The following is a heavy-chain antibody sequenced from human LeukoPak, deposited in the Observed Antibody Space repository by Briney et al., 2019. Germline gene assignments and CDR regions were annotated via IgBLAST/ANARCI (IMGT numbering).Heavy chain of an antibody. D-gene: IGHD5-12*01. J-gene: IGHJ4*02. CDR2: ISGSGGDT. V-gene: IGHV3-23*01. CDR1: GFTFSNYA. CDR3: AKDRSFTKNIGQGDFDY. Sequence: GGSLRLSCAASGFTFSNYAMSWVRQAPGKGLEWVSGISGSGGDTYYADSVKGRFTISRDNSKNTLCLQMNSLRAEDTAVYYCAKDRSFTKNIGQGDFDYWGQGTLVTVPS.